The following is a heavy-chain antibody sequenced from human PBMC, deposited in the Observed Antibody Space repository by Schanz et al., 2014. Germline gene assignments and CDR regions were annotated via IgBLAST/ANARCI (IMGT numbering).Heavy chain of an antibody. J-gene: IGHJ4*02. D-gene: IGHD1-26*01. CDR2: IFLNDGGT. Sequence: QVQLVQSGAEVKKPGASVKVSCKASGYTFTGYHIHWLRLAPGQGLEWLGTIFLNDGGTHSAEKFQGRIIMTRDTSTSTVYLDLSSLRSEDTAVYYCARERPRKGDFDYWGQGTLVTVSS. CDR3: ARERPRKGDFDY. CDR1: GYTFTGYH. V-gene: IGHV1-46*01.